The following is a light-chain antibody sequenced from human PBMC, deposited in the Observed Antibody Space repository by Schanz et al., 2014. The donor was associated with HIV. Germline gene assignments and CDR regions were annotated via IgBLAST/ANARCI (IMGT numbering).Light chain of an antibody. J-gene: IGLJ3*02. Sequence: QSVLTQPPSVSGAPGQRVTISCTGSSSNIGAGYDVHWYQQLPGTAPKLLIYGNSNRPSGVPDRFSGSKSGTSASLAITGLQAEDEADYYCASYTMSNTWIFGGGTKLTVL. V-gene: IGLV1-40*01. CDR1: SSNIGAGYD. CDR2: GNS. CDR3: ASYTMSNTWI.